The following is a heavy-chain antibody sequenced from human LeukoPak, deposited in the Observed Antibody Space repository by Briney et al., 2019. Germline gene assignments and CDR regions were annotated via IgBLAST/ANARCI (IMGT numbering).Heavy chain of an antibody. J-gene: IGHJ4*02. D-gene: IGHD3-22*01. Sequence: PKASVKVSCKASGYTFTSYAMHWVRQAPGQRLEWMGWINAGNGNTKYSQKFQGRVTITRDTSASTAYMELSSLRSEDTAVYYCARGGYYYDSSGYCFDYWGQGTLVTVSS. CDR2: INAGNGNT. V-gene: IGHV1-3*01. CDR1: GYTFTSYA. CDR3: ARGGYYYDSSGYCFDY.